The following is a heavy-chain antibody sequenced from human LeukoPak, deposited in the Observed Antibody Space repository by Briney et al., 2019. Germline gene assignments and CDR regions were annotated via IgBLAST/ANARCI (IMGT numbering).Heavy chain of an antibody. V-gene: IGHV3-30*18. CDR3: AKDPQQLILSNYFDD. J-gene: IGHJ4*02. Sequence: GGSLRLSCAASGFTFSSRAMYWVRQAPGKGLEWVAGISYDGSNTYYVDSVKGRFTISGDNSKNTLYLQMDSLRTEDTAVYYCAKDPQQLILSNYFDDWGQGTLVTVSS. CDR2: ISYDGSNT. CDR1: GFTFSSRA. D-gene: IGHD6-13*01.